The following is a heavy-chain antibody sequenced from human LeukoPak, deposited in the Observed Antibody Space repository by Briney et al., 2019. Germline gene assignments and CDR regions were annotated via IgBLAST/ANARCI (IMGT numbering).Heavy chain of an antibody. CDR1: GGSISSGGYY. CDR3: ARQDFGSGILPGY. CDR2: VYYTGST. D-gene: IGHD3-10*01. V-gene: IGHV4-39*01. Sequence: PSQTLSLTCTVSGGSISSGGYYWSWIRQPPGKGLEWIATVYYTGSTYYNPSLKSRVTISIDTSKSHFSLKLSSVTAADMAVYYCARQDFGSGILPGYWGQGTLVTVSS. J-gene: IGHJ4*02.